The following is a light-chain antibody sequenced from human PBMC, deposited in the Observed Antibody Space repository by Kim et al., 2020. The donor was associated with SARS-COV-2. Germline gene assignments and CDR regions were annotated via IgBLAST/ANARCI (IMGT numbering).Light chain of an antibody. CDR3: QAWDSSTWV. Sequence: SSELTQPPSVSVSPGQTASITCSGDKLGDKYACWYQQKPGQSPVLVIYQDSKRPSGIPERFSGSNSGNTATLTISGTQAMDEADYYCQAWDSSTWVFAGG. J-gene: IGLJ3*02. V-gene: IGLV3-1*01. CDR2: QDS. CDR1: KLGDKY.